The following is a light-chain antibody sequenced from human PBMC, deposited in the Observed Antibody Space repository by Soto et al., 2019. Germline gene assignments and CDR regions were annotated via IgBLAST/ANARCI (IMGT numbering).Light chain of an antibody. CDR1: SSDVGGYNY. CDR2: EVN. CDR3: SSYAGSSNV. V-gene: IGLV2-8*01. Sequence: QSVLTQPPSASGSPGQSVALSCTGTSSDVGGYNYVSWYQQHPGKAPKLLIYEVNKRPSGVPDRVSGSKSGNTASLTVSGLQAEDEADYYCSSYAGSSNVFGTGTKLTVL. J-gene: IGLJ1*01.